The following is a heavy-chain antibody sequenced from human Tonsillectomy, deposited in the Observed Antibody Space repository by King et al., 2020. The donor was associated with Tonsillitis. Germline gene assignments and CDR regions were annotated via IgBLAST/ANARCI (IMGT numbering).Heavy chain of an antibody. CDR2: IAPSDSYT. CDR3: ARYRGAYCSGGSCSRFLDY. J-gene: IGHJ4*02. V-gene: IGHV5-10-1*03. Sequence: VQLVESGAEVKKPGESLRISCKGSGYSFTNYWITWVRQMPGKGLEWMGRIAPSDSYTNSSPSFQGHVTIAADKSISMAYLQWSSLKASDTAMYYCARYRGAYCSGGSCSRFLDYWGRGTLVTVSS. CDR1: GYSFTNYW. D-gene: IGHD2-15*01.